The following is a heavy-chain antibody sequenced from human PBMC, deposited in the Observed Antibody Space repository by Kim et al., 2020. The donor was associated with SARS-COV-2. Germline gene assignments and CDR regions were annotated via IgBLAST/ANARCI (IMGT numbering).Heavy chain of an antibody. CDR2: IDPSDSYI. CDR3: ARLHGDSSGSYSLNLDY. J-gene: IGHJ4*02. Sequence: GESLKISCKGSGYSFISYWIYWVRQMPGKGLEWMGRIDPSDSYINYSPSFQGHVTMPADESISTAYLQWSSLKASDTAMYYCARLHGDSSGSYSLNLDYWGQGTLVTVSS. CDR1: GYSFISYW. V-gene: IGHV5-10-1*01. D-gene: IGHD3-22*01.